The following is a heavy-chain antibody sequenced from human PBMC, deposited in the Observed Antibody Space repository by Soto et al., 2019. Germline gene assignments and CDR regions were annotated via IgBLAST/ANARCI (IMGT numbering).Heavy chain of an antibody. CDR2: ISSSSSYT. Sequence: GGSLRLSCAASGFTFSDYYMSWIRQAPGKGLEWVSYISSSSSYTNYADSVKGRFTISRDNAKNSLYLQMNSLRAEDTAVYYCARVLAVAGNGVDYWGKGTLVTVSS. D-gene: IGHD6-19*01. V-gene: IGHV3-11*06. CDR1: GFTFSDYY. CDR3: ARVLAVAGNGVDY. J-gene: IGHJ4*02.